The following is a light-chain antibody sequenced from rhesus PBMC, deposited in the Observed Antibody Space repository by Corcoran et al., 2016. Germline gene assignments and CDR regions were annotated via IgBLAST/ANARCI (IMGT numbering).Light chain of an antibody. CDR2: KAS. CDR1: QGINNN. Sequence: DIQMTQSPSSLSASVGDTVTITCRASQGINNNLAWYQQKPGKVPNLLIYKASKLESGVPSRFSGSGSGTAFTLTISSLQPEDFANYYCQQHYGYPPPFGPGTKLDIK. CDR3: QQHYGYPPP. V-gene: IGKV1-25*01. J-gene: IGKJ3*01.